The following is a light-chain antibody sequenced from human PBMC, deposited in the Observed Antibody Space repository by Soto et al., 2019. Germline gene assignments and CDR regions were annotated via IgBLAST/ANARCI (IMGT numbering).Light chain of an antibody. CDR3: QQYDNWPPWT. CDR2: DAS. V-gene: IGKV3-15*01. Sequence: EILMTQSPATLSVSPGERVTFSCRASQSVSYYLAWYQQKPGQAPRLLIYDASTRATGIPVRFSGSGSGTEFTLTISSLQSEDFGVYYCQQYDNWPPWTFGPGTKVEIK. J-gene: IGKJ1*01. CDR1: QSVSYY.